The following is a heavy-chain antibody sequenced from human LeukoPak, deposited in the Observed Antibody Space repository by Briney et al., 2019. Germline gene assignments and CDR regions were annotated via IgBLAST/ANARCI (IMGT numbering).Heavy chain of an antibody. CDR1: GYSFITYG. CDR3: ARERGAMVRGVILSDN. CDR2: ISAYNGNT. D-gene: IGHD3-10*01. V-gene: IGHV1-18*01. J-gene: IGHJ4*02. Sequence: ASVKVSCKASGYSFITYGINWVRQAPGQGLEWMAWISAYNGNTNYAQNFQGRVTLTTDTLTTTAYMELRSLRSDDTAVYYCARERGAMVRGVILSDNWGQGTLVTVSS.